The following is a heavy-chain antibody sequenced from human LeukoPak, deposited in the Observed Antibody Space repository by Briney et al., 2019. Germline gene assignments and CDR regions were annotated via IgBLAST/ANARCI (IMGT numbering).Heavy chain of an antibody. CDR2: ISSSGTI. D-gene: IGHD3-16*01. Sequence: GGSLRLSCAASGFTFSSYSMNWVRQAPGKGLEWISYISSSGTIYYVDSVKGRFTISRDNAKNSLYLQMNSLRAEDTAVYYCARDRRLGGWGQGTMVTVSS. V-gene: IGHV3-48*01. CDR1: GFTFSSYS. J-gene: IGHJ3*01. CDR3: ARDRRLGG.